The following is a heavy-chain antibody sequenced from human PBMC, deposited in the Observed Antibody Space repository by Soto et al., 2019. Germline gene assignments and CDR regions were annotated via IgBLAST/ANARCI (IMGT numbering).Heavy chain of an antibody. Sequence: SESLSLTCSVSGGSISTVGHYWTWIRQPPGKGLEWIGSVYHTGSTYYSKSLRSRLTISIDTSQNEFSLRLNSVTAADTAVYYCARATGALRSRNCDYWGPGRLVTVSS. V-gene: IGHV4-31*03. CDR2: VYHTGST. J-gene: IGHJ4*02. CDR1: GGSISTVGHY. CDR3: ARATGALRSRNCDY. D-gene: IGHD7-27*01.